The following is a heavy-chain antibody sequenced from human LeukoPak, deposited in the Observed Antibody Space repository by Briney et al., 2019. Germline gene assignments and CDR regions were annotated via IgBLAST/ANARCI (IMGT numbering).Heavy chain of an antibody. J-gene: IGHJ4*02. CDR3: ARVRLWFGDHLDDY. Sequence: SETLSLTCTVSGYSISSGYYWGWIRQPPGKGLEWIGSIYHGGSTYYNPSLKSRVTMSVDTSKNQFSLKLTSVTAADTAVYYCARVRLWFGDHLDDYWGQGTLVTVSS. D-gene: IGHD3-10*01. V-gene: IGHV4-38-2*02. CDR1: GYSISSGYY. CDR2: IYHGGST.